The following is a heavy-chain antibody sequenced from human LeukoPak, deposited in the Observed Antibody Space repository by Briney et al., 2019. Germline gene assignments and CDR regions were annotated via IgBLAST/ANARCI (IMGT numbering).Heavy chain of an antibody. CDR1: GFTFSRYW. Sequence: GGSLRLSCAASGFTFSRYWMSWVRQVPGKGLECLANIKEDGSETYYADSVKGRFTISRDNPKNLLFLQINSLRVEDTAVYYCARETPRRGETRDGYRWGQGTVVTVSS. CDR3: ARETPRRGETRDGYR. CDR2: IKEDGSET. D-gene: IGHD5-24*01. V-gene: IGHV3-7*01. J-gene: IGHJ4*02.